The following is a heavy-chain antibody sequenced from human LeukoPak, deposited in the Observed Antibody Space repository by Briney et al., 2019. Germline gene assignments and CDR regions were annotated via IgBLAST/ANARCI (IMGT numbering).Heavy chain of an antibody. D-gene: IGHD3-10*01. CDR1: GFTFSRYE. V-gene: IGHV3-48*03. J-gene: IGHJ4*02. CDR2: INKDGIRI. CDR3: ARGSGDQNFFDY. Sequence: GGPLRLSCATSGFTFSRYEMNWVRQAPGKGLEWISYINKDGIRIYYADSVKGRFTISRDNAKNSLYLQMNSLRAEDTAVYFCARGSGDQNFFDYWGQGTLVTVSS.